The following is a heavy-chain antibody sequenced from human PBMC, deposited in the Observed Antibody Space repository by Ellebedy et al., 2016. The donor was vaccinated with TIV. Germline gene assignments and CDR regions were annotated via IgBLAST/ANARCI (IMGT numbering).Heavy chain of an antibody. CDR2: ISYHGSIT. V-gene: IGHV3-30*18. D-gene: IGHD3-22*01. J-gene: IGHJ4*02. CDR1: GFTFSSYG. CDR3: ANTQDSSDYYRNPVGY. Sequence: GESLKISCAASGFTFSSYGMHWVRQTPGKGLEYVAVISYHGSITFYRDSVQGRFTISRDNSKNTLYLQMNSLKPEDTAVYYCANTQDSSDYYRNPVGYWGQGTLVTVSS.